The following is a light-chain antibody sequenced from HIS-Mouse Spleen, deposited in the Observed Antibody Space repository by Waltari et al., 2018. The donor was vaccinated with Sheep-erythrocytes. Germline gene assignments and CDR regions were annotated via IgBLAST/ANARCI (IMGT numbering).Light chain of an antibody. J-gene: IGKJ4*01. CDR2: DAS. CDR3: QQSYSTPPT. V-gene: IGKV1-39*01. Sequence: DIQMTQSPSSLSASVGDRVTNTCRASQSISSYLNWYQQKPGKAPKLLIYDASSLQSGVPSRFSGSGSGTDFTLTISSLQPEDFATYYCQQSYSTPPTFGGGTKVEIK. CDR1: QSISSY.